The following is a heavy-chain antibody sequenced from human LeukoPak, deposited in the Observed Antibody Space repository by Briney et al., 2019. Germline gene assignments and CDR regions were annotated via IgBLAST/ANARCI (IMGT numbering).Heavy chain of an antibody. CDR2: ISANSGYI. Sequence: SGGSLRLSCAASGFTFSDYYMSWIRQAPGKGLEWASYISANSGYIKFADSVRGRFTISRDNAKNSLYLQMNSLRAEDTAVYYCARDVSRVVPAARYFDYWGQGTLVTVSS. J-gene: IGHJ4*02. CDR3: ARDVSRVVPAARYFDY. V-gene: IGHV3-11*06. CDR1: GFTFSDYY. D-gene: IGHD2-2*01.